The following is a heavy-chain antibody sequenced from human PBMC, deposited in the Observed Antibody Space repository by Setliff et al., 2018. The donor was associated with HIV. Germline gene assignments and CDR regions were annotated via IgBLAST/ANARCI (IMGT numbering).Heavy chain of an antibody. CDR2: IYNTGST. D-gene: IGHD4-17*01. CDR3: TRSTTAD. J-gene: IGHJ4*02. V-gene: IGHV4-31*03. Sequence: SETLSLTCTVTGGSISSGGFYWTWIRQHPGKGPEWIGYIYNTGSTYHSPSLESRVTISIDTSKNQFSLKLSSVTAADTAIYYCTRSTTADWGQGTMVTVSS. CDR1: GGSISSGGFY.